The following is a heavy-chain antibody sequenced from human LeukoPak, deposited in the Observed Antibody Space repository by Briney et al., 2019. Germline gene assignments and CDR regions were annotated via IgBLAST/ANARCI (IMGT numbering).Heavy chain of an antibody. CDR2: INPNSGGT. Sequence: GASVKVSCKASGYTFTDYSMHWVRQAPGQGLEWMGWINPNSGGTNYAQKFQGRVTMTRVTSTSTAYLEVTRLTSDDTAVYFCVRDMIAAAGAGGWGQGTLVTVSS. CDR1: GYTFTDYS. D-gene: IGHD6-13*01. CDR3: VRDMIAAAGAGG. J-gene: IGHJ4*02. V-gene: IGHV1-2*02.